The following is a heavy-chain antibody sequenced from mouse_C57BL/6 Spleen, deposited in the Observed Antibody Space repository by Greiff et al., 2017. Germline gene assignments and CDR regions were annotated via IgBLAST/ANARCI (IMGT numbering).Heavy chain of an antibody. CDR1: GYTFTDYE. Sequence: VKLVESGAELVRPGASVTLSCKASGYTFTDYEMHWVKQTPVHGLEWIGAIDPETGGTAYNQKFKGKAILTADKSSSTAYMELRSLTSEDSAVYYCTRNGNIDYWGQGTTLTVSS. V-gene: IGHV1-15*01. D-gene: IGHD2-1*01. CDR2: IDPETGGT. CDR3: TRNGNIDY. J-gene: IGHJ2*01.